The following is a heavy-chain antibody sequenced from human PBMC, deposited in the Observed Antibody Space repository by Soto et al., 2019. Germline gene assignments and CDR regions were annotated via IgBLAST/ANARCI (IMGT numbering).Heavy chain of an antibody. J-gene: IGHJ3*02. V-gene: IGHV1-3*01. CDR3: ARVRLNRGSYDAFDI. Sequence: QVQLVQSGAEVKKPGASVKVSCKASGYTFTSDAMHWVRQAPGQRLEWMGWINAGNGNTKYSQKFQGRVTITRDTSASTAYMELSSLRSEDTAVYYCARVRLNRGSYDAFDIWGQGTMVTVSS. D-gene: IGHD3-16*01. CDR2: INAGNGNT. CDR1: GYTFTSDA.